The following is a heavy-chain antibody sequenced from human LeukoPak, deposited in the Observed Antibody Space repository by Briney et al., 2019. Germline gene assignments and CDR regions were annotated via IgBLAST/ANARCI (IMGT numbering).Heavy chain of an antibody. CDR2: INHSGST. V-gene: IGHV4-34*01. J-gene: IGHJ4*02. D-gene: IGHD6-13*01. CDR3: ARGDFWYSSSWFDY. Sequence: SETLSLTCAVYGGSFGGYYWSWIRQPPGKGLEWIGEINHSGSTNYNPSLKSRVTISVDTSKNQFSLKLSSVTAADTAVYYCARGDFWYSSSWFDYWGQGTLVTVSS. CDR1: GGSFGGYY.